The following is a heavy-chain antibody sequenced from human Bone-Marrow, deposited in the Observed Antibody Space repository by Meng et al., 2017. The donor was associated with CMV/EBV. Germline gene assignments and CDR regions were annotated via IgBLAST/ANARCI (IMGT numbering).Heavy chain of an antibody. J-gene: IGHJ4*02. CDR1: GFTFSSYS. CDR2: ISSSSSTI. V-gene: IGHV3-48*04. CDR3: ARDIPTVATTFDF. Sequence: WGSLRLSCAASGFTFSSYSMNWVRQAPGKGLEWVSYISSSSSTIYYADSVKGLFTISRDNAKNSLFLQMNSLRAEDTAVYYCARDIPTVATTFDFWGQGTLVTVSS. D-gene: IGHD4-23*01.